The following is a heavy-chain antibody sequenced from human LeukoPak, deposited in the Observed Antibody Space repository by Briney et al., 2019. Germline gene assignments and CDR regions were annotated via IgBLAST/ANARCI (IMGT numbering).Heavy chain of an antibody. D-gene: IGHD2-2*01. V-gene: IGHV1-24*01. Sequence: GASVKVSCKASGYTFTSYYMHWVRQAPGKGLEWMGGFDPEDGETIYAQKFQGRVTMTEDTSTDTAYMELSSLRSEDTAVYYCLARVVPAAMLRVWFDPWGQGTLVTVSS. CDR1: GYTFTSYY. CDR2: FDPEDGET. J-gene: IGHJ5*02. CDR3: LARVVPAAMLRVWFDP.